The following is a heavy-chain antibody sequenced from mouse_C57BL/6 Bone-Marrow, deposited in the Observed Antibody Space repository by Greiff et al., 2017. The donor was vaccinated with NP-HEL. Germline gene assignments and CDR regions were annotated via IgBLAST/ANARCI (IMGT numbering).Heavy chain of an antibody. J-gene: IGHJ4*01. Sequence: EVKLVESGGGLVKPGGSLKLSCAASGFTFSDYGMHWVRQAPEKGLEWVAYISSGSSTIYYADTVKGRFTISRDNAKNTLFLQRSSLRSEDTAMYYCARSLFLRFSMVYWGQGTSVTVSA. CDR2: ISSGSSTI. V-gene: IGHV5-17*01. CDR3: ARSLFLRFSMVY. D-gene: IGHD1-1*01. CDR1: GFTFSDYG.